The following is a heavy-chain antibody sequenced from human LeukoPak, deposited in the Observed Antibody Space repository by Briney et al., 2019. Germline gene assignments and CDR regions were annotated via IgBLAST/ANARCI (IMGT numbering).Heavy chain of an antibody. CDR2: IYSGGST. V-gene: IGHV3-53*01. J-gene: IGHJ3*01. CDR3: TRDHHPGIARGGACNF. CDR1: GFTVSSNY. D-gene: IGHD2/OR15-2a*01. Sequence: PGGSLRLSCAASGFTVSSNYMSWVRQAPGKGLEWVXXIYSGGSTYYAASVXGXFTISRDNPKHATYLEMNSMTVEHTAIYYCTRDHHPGIARGGACNFWGQGTMVTVSS.